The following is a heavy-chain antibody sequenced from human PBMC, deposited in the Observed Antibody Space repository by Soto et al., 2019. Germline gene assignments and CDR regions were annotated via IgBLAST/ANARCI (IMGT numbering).Heavy chain of an antibody. V-gene: IGHV3-21*06. Sequence: GGSLGLSCAASGFTFARYSMNWVRQARGKGLEWVSSISSTTNYIYYGDSMKGRFTISRDNAKNSLYLEMNSLRAEDTAVYYCARESEDLTSNFDYWGQGTLVTVSS. CDR3: ARESEDLTSNFDY. CDR2: ISSTTNYI. J-gene: IGHJ4*02. CDR1: GFTFARYS.